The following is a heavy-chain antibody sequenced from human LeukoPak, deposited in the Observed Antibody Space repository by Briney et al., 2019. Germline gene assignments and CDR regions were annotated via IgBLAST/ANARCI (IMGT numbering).Heavy chain of an antibody. J-gene: IGHJ4*02. V-gene: IGHV1-69*04. CDR3: AREHREQQMVRGPFDY. D-gene: IGHD6-13*01. CDR2: IIPILGIA. Sequence: GASVKVSCKASGGTFSSYAISWVRQAPGQGLEWMGRIIPILGIANYAQKFQGRVTITADKSTSTAYMELSSLRSEDTAVYYCAREHREQQMVRGPFDYWGQGTLVTVSS. CDR1: GGTFSSYA.